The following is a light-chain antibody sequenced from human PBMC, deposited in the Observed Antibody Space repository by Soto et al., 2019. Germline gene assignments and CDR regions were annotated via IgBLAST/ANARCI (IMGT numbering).Light chain of an antibody. Sequence: EIVMTQSPATLSVSPGETATLSCMASQSVSSNLAWYQQKPGQAPRLLIYGASTRATGIPARFSRSGSGTEFTLTISSLQSEDFAVYYCQQYNNWPMFGQGTKVEIK. J-gene: IGKJ1*01. CDR2: GAS. CDR3: QQYNNWPM. V-gene: IGKV3-15*01. CDR1: QSVSSN.